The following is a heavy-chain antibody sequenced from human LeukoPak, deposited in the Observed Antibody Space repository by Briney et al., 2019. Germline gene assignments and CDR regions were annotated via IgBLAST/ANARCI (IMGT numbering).Heavy chain of an antibody. CDR1: GNTFTSYD. Sequence: ASVKVSCKGSGNTFTSYDINWVRQATGQGLEWLGWMNPNSGKTGYAQKFQGRVTITRNTSISTAYMDLRSLRSDDTAVYYCARDGDGHGGFDYWGQGTLVTVSS. CDR3: ARDGDGHGGFDY. J-gene: IGHJ4*02. CDR2: MNPNSGKT. D-gene: IGHD5-24*01. V-gene: IGHV1-8*03.